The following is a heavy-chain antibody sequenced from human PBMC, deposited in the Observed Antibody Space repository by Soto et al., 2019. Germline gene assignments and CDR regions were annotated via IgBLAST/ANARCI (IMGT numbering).Heavy chain of an antibody. CDR2: IYWDDNK. J-gene: IGHJ6*02. D-gene: IGHD3-10*01. CDR3: AHTNVLLWFGEDYGMDV. V-gene: IGHV2-5*02. CDR1: GFSLSTSGVG. Sequence: QITLKESGPTLVKPTQTLTLTCTFSGFSLSTSGVGVGWIRQPPGKALEWLALIYWDDNKRYSPSLKSRLTITKDTSNNPVVLTMTNMDPVDTATYYCAHTNVLLWFGEDYGMDVWGQGTTVTVSS.